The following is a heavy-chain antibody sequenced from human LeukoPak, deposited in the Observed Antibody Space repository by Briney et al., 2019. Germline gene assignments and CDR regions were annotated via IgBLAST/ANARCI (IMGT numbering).Heavy chain of an antibody. V-gene: IGHV4-34*01. J-gene: IGHJ4*02. CDR1: GGSFSGYY. Sequence: PSETLSLTCAVYGGSFSGYYWSWIRQPPGKGLEWIGEINHSGSTNYNPSLKSRVTISVDKSKNQFSLKLSSVTAADTAVYYCATIGGEYSSSGGIWGQGTLVTVSS. CDR3: ATIGGEYSSSGGI. D-gene: IGHD6-13*01. CDR2: INHSGST.